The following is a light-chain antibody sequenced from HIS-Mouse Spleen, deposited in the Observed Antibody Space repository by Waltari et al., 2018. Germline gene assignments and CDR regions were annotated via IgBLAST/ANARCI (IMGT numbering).Light chain of an antibody. CDR1: SSDVGGYNY. CDR3: SSYTSSSTEV. CDR2: DVS. J-gene: IGLJ2*01. V-gene: IGLV2-14*03. Sequence: QSALTQPASVSGSPGQSITISCTGTSSDVGGYNYVSWYQQHPGKAPKLIIYDVSNRPSGVSNRFSGSKSGNTASLTISGLQAEDEADYYCSSYTSSSTEVFGGGTKLTVL.